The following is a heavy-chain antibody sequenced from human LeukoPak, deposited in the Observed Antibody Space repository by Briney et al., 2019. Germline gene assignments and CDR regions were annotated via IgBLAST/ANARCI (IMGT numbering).Heavy chain of an antibody. V-gene: IGHV3-20*04. CDR1: GFTFSSYA. CDR3: ARTTVTDFYYYYYMDV. Sequence: GGSLRLSCAASGFTFSSYAMSWVRQAPGKGLEWVSSINWNGDSTGYADSVKGRFTISRDNAKNSLYLQMNSLRAEDTALYYCARTTVTDFYYYYYMDVWGTGTTVTVSS. J-gene: IGHJ6*03. D-gene: IGHD4-17*01. CDR2: INWNGDST.